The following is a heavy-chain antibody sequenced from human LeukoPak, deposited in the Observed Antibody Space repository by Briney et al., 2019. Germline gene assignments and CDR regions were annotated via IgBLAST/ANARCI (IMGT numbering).Heavy chain of an antibody. J-gene: IGHJ5*02. Sequence: GESLKISCKVSGYIFPSYWITWVRQVPGKGLEWMGRIAPSDSYTNYNPSFEGHVTMSVEKSITTVYLQWSSLKASDTAMYYCVRQPPGVYDTTQNWFDPWGQGTLVTVSS. CDR3: VRQPPGVYDTTQNWFDP. CDR1: GYIFPSYW. CDR2: IAPSDSYT. D-gene: IGHD3-22*01. V-gene: IGHV5-10-1*01.